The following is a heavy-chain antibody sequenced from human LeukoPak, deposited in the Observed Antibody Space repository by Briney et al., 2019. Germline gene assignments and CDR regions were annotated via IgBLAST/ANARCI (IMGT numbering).Heavy chain of an antibody. J-gene: IGHJ4*02. CDR3: VRSLERFGTRDY. V-gene: IGHV3-7*01. CDR2: INQAGSEK. CDR1: EFIFVAYW. Sequence: GGSLRLSCAASEFIFVAYWMTWVRQAPGKGLEWVANINQAGSEKYYMDSVKGRFTISRDNAKKSLFLQMNSLTAEDTGLYYCVRSLERFGTRDYWGQGTLVTVSS. D-gene: IGHD3-10*01.